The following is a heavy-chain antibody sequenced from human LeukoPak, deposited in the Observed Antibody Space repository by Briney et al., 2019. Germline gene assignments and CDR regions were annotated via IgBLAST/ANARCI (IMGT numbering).Heavy chain of an antibody. D-gene: IGHD6-19*01. Sequence: GESLRLSCAASGFTFSDYYMSWIRQAPGKGLEWVAFTSFDETNKFYADSVEGRFTISRDNSKNTFFLHMHNLRVDDTAMYYCAVVAGRFPPDYWGQGTLVTVSS. CDR2: TSFDETNK. CDR3: AVVAGRFPPDY. J-gene: IGHJ4*02. V-gene: IGHV3-30-3*01. CDR1: GFTFSDYY.